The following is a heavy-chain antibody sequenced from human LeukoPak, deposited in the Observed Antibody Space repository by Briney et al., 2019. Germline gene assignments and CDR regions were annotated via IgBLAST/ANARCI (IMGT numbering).Heavy chain of an antibody. J-gene: IGHJ3*02. V-gene: IGHV1-58*01. CDR2: IVVGSGNT. CDR1: GFTFTSSA. CDR3: AADLSSDILTGYTNDAFDI. Sequence: SVKVSCRASGFTFTSSAVQWVRQARGQRLEWIGWIVVGSGNTNYAQKFQERVTITRVMSTSTAYMELSSLRSEDTAVYYCAADLSSDILTGYTNDAFDIWGQGTMVTVSS. D-gene: IGHD3-9*01.